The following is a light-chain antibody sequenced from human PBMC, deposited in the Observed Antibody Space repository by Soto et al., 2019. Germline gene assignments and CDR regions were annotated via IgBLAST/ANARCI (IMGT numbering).Light chain of an antibody. J-gene: IGKJ1*01. CDR3: QHYNSYSEA. CDR1: QTVSSRF. Sequence: EIVLTQSPGTLSLSPGERATLSCRASQTVSSRFLAWYQQKPGQAPRLLIYGALSRATGIPDRFSGSGSGTDFTLTISRLEPEDFATYCCQHYNSYSEAFGQGTKVDI. CDR2: GAL. V-gene: IGKV3-20*01.